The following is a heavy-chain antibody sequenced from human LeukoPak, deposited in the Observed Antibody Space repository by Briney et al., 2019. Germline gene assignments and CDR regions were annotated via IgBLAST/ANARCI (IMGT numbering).Heavy chain of an antibody. CDR2: INPSGGST. CDR3: ARDGDYGDYGYYYYYMDV. CDR1: GYTFTSYY. Sequence: GASVKVSCKASGYTFTSYYMHWVRQAPGQGLEWMGIINPSGGSTSYAQKFQGRVTMTRDTSTNTVYMELSSLRSEDTAVYYCARDGDYGDYGYYYYYMDVWGKGTTVTISS. D-gene: IGHD4-17*01. V-gene: IGHV1-46*01. J-gene: IGHJ6*03.